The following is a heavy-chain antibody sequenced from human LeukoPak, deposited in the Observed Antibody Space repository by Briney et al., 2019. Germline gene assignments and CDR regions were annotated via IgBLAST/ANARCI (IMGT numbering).Heavy chain of an antibody. J-gene: IGHJ4*02. CDR2: IYYSGST. CDR1: GGSISSSSYY. CDR3: ARGWRWLQSYYFDY. V-gene: IGHV4-39*01. Sequence: PSETLSLTCTVSGGSISSSSYYWGWIRQPPGKGLEWIGSIYYSGSTYYNPSLKSRVTISVDTSKNQFSLKLSSVTAADTAVYYCARGWRWLQSYYFDYWGQGTLVTVSS. D-gene: IGHD5-24*01.